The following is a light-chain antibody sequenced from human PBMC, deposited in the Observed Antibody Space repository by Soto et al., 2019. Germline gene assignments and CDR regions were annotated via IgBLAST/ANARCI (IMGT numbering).Light chain of an antibody. CDR3: CSYAGTYTWV. Sequence: QSALTQPRSVSGSPGQSDAMSCTGTSSDVGGYKHVSWYQQHPQKAPKLIIHDVTERPSGVPDRFSGSKSGNTASLTISGLLAEDEADYYCCSYAGTYTWVFGGGTKLTGL. CDR1: SSDVGGYKH. J-gene: IGLJ3*02. CDR2: DVT. V-gene: IGLV2-11*01.